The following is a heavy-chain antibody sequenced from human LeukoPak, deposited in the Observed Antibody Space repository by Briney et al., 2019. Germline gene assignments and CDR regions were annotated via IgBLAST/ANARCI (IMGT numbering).Heavy chain of an antibody. CDR2: IYTSGST. D-gene: IGHD3-3*01. J-gene: IGHJ4*02. CDR3: ASSDFWSGYYTRFDY. V-gene: IGHV4-61*02. Sequence: SQTLSLTCTVSGGSLSSGSYYWSWIRQPAGKGLEWIGRIYTSGSTNYNPSLKSRVPISVDTSKNQFSLKLSSVTAADTAVYYCASSDFWSGYYTRFDYWGQGTLVTVSS. CDR1: GGSLSSGSYY.